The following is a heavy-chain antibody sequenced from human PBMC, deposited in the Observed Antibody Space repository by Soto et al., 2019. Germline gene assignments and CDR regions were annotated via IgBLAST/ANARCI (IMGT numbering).Heavy chain of an antibody. CDR3: ASVDRYDSSGYYDYYYYGMDV. V-gene: IGHV3-48*02. J-gene: IGHJ6*02. Sequence: GGSLRLSCAASGFTFSSYSMNWVRQAPGKGLEWVSYISSSSSTIYYADSVKGRFTISRDNAKNSLYLQMNSLRDEDTAVYYWASVDRYDSSGYYDYYYYGMDVWGQGTTVTVSS. D-gene: IGHD3-22*01. CDR1: GFTFSSYS. CDR2: ISSSSSTI.